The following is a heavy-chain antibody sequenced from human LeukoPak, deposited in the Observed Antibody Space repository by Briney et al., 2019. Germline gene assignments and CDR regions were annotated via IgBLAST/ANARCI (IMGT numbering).Heavy chain of an antibody. J-gene: IGHJ4*02. CDR2: IIPIFGTA. D-gene: IGHD5-18*01. V-gene: IGHV1-69*06. Sequence: GASVKVSCKASGYTFTSYGISWVRQAPGQGREWMGGIIPIFGTANYAQKCQGRVTITADKSTSTAYMELSSLRSEDTAVYYCARSRGYSYGDFDYWGQGTLVTVSS. CDR1: GYTFTSYG. CDR3: ARSRGYSYGDFDY.